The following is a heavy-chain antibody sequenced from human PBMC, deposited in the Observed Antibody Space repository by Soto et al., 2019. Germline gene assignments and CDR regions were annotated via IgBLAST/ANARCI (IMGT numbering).Heavy chain of an antibody. CDR2: INPSGGST. CDR3: ARAGVARSAFDI. D-gene: IGHD3-3*01. J-gene: IGHJ3*02. V-gene: IGHV1-46*03. Sequence: ASVKVSCKASGYTFTIYDMHGVRQAPGQGLEWMGIINPSGGSTSYAQKFQGRVTMTRDTSTSTVYMELSSLRSEDTAVYYCARAGVARSAFDIWGQGTMVTVSS. CDR1: GYTFTIYD.